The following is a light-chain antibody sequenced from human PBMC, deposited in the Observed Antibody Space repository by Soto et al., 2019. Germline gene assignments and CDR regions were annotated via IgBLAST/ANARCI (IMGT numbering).Light chain of an antibody. CDR1: QSVSDN. CDR3: QQYNNWPLT. J-gene: IGKJ4*01. V-gene: IGKV3D-15*01. Sequence: EIVMTQSPVTLSVSRGERATLSCRASQSVSDNLAWYQQKPGQAPRLLFYGASTRATDIPVRFSGSGSGTEFTLTISSLQSEDFAVYYCQQYNNWPLTFGGGTKVDIK. CDR2: GAS.